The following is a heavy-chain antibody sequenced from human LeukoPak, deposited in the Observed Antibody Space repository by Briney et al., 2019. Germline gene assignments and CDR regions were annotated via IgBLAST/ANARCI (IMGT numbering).Heavy chain of an antibody. CDR2: IYYSGST. CDR3: ARGRYYYDSSGYFEDAFDI. Sequence: PSETLFLTCTVSGGSISSSSYYWGWIRQPPGKGLEWIGSIYYSGSTYYNPSLKSRVTISVDTSKNQFSLKLSSVTAADTAVYYCARGRYYYDSSGYFEDAFDIWGQGTMVTVSS. D-gene: IGHD3-22*01. V-gene: IGHV4-39*07. CDR1: GGSISSSSYY. J-gene: IGHJ3*02.